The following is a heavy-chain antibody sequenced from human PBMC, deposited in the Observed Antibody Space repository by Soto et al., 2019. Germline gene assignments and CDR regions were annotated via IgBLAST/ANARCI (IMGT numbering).Heavy chain of an antibody. Sequence: SETLSLTCTVSGGSISSYYWSWIRQPPGKGLEWIGYIYYSGSTNYNPSLKSRVTISVDTSKNQFSLKLSSVTAADTAVYYCARDIDGDPEALGYWGQGTLVTVSS. V-gene: IGHV4-59*01. J-gene: IGHJ4*02. CDR2: IYYSGST. CDR1: GGSISSYY. D-gene: IGHD4-17*01. CDR3: ARDIDGDPEALGY.